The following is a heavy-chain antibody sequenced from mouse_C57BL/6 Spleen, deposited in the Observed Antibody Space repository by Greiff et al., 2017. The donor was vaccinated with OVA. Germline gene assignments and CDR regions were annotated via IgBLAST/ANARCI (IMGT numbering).Heavy chain of an antibody. V-gene: IGHV1-69*01. CDR2: IDPSDSYT. Sequence: QVQLKQPGAELVMPGASVKLSCKASGYTFTSYWMHWVKQRPGQGLEWIGEIDPSDSYTNYNQKFKGKSTLTVDKSSSTAYMQLSSLTSEDSAVYYCARKLIYYDYWFDYWGQGTTLTVSS. CDR3: ARKLIYYDYWFDY. D-gene: IGHD2-4*01. J-gene: IGHJ2*01. CDR1: GYTFTSYW.